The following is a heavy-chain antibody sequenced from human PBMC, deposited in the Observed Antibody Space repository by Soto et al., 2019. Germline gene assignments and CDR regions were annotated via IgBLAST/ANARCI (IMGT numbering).Heavy chain of an antibody. CDR2: ISSGSSYI. D-gene: IGHD5-12*01. V-gene: IGHV3-21*01. Sequence: EVQLVESGGGLVKPGGSLRLSCVVSGFNFRSHSMNWVRQAPGKGPEWVSSISSGSSYIYYADSVRGRFTVSRDNGKNSLYLQMNGLRAEDTAVYYCAREIVSTTETYWGQGTLVTVSS. CDR1: GFNFRSHS. J-gene: IGHJ4*02. CDR3: AREIVSTTETY.